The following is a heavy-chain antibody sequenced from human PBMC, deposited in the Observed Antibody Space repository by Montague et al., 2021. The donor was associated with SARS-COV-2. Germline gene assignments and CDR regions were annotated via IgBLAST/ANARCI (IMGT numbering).Heavy chain of an antibody. V-gene: IGHV4-59*01. J-gene: IGHJ3*02. D-gene: IGHD3-10*01. CDR1: GGSIRSYY. Sequence: SETLSLTCAVSGGSIRSYYWSWIRQTPGKGLEWIGYIYYDGSTNXNPSLKSRVTMSVDSSKNQFSLRLSSVTAADTAVYYCARHITGSGNALDIWGQGTMVTVSS. CDR3: ARHITGSGNALDI. CDR2: IYYDGST.